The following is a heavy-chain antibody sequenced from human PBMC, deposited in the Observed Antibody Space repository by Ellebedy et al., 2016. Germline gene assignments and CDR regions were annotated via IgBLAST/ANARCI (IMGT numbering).Heavy chain of an antibody. CDR2: IYDSGST. CDR3: TRSVVVAATPEDLREFSSFDI. J-gene: IGHJ3*02. Sequence: SETLSLTCTVSGGSISSYYWSWIRQPPGKGLEWIGYIYDSGSTNYNPSLKSRVTISVDTSKNQFSLKLSSVTAADTAVYYCTRSVVVAATPEDLREFSSFDIWGQGTMVTVSS. D-gene: IGHD2-15*01. V-gene: IGHV4-59*01. CDR1: GGSISSYY.